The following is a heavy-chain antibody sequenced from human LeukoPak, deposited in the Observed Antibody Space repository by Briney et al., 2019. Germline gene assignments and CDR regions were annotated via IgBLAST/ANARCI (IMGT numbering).Heavy chain of an antibody. CDR3: ARKPGGRRYGIDQ. V-gene: IGHV4-28*01. J-gene: IGHJ4*02. Sequence: SDTLSLTCAVSGYSISSTDWWVWIRQPPGKGLEWIGYIHYDGRTHYNPSLKSRMTMSLDTSRNQFSLKLSSMSAVDTAVCYCARKPGGRRYGIDQWGQGTLVTVSS. CDR2: IHYDGRT. CDR1: GYSISSTDW. D-gene: IGHD6-13*01.